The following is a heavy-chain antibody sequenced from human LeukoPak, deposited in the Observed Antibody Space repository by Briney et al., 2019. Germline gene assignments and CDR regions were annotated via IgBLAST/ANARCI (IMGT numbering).Heavy chain of an antibody. CDR3: ASYYDSSGYYPNDAFDI. J-gene: IGHJ3*02. D-gene: IGHD3-22*01. Sequence: SETLSLTCAVYGGSFSGYYWSWIRQPPGKGLGWIGEINHSGSTNYNPSLKSRVTISVDTSKNQFSLKLSSVTAANTAVYYCASYYDSSGYYPNDAFDIWGQGTMVTVSS. CDR1: GGSFSGYY. V-gene: IGHV4-34*01. CDR2: INHSGST.